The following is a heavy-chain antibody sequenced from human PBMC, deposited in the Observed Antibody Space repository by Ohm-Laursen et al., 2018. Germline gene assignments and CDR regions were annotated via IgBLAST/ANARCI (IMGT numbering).Heavy chain of an antibody. Sequence: GTLSLTCTVSGGSISSYYWSWIRQPPGKGLEWIGEINHSGSTNYNPSLKSRVTISVDTSKNQFSLKLNSVTAADTAVYYCARGGRDRVTMVRGARPRVNWFDPWGQGTLVTVSS. D-gene: IGHD3-10*01. V-gene: IGHV4-34*01. J-gene: IGHJ5*02. CDR1: GGSISSYY. CDR3: ARGGRDRVTMVRGARPRVNWFDP. CDR2: INHSGST.